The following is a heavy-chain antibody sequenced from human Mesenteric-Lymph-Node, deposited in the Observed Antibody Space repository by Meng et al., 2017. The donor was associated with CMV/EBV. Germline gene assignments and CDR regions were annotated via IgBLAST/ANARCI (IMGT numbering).Heavy chain of an antibody. Sequence: GSLRLSCAVYGGSFSGYYWSWIRQPPGKGLEWIGEINHSGSTNYNPSLKSRVTISVDTSKNQFSLKLSSVTAADTAVYYCARLLPYYYYGMDVWGQGTTVTVSS. V-gene: IGHV4-34*01. D-gene: IGHD2/OR15-2a*01. J-gene: IGHJ6*02. CDR1: GGSFSGYY. CDR3: ARLLPYYYYGMDV. CDR2: INHSGST.